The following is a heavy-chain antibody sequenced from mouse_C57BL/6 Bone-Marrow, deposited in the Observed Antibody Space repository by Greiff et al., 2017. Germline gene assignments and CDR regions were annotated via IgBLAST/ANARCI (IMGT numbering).Heavy chain of an antibody. J-gene: IGHJ1*03. CDR2: IRNKANGYTT. Sequence: EVKLVDSGGGLVQPGGSLSLSCAASGFTFTDYYMSWVRQPPGKALEWLGFIRNKANGYTTEYSASVKGRFTISRDISQSILYLQMNALRAEDSATYYCAARGYWYFDVWGTGTTVTVSS. V-gene: IGHV7-3*01. CDR3: AARGYWYFDV. CDR1: GFTFTDYY.